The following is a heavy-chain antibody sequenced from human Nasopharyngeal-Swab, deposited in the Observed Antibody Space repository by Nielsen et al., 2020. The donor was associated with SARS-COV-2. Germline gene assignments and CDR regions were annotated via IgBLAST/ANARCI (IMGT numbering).Heavy chain of an antibody. J-gene: IGHJ6*02. CDR1: GFSLYTRGMC. CDR3: PREQPSGDYDYYGMDV. D-gene: IGHD1-1*01. CDR2: TDWDGDR. V-gene: IGHV2-70*11. Sequence: SGPTLVKPTETLTLTCTFSGFSLYTRGMCVSWIRQPPGKAPEWLARTDWDGDRYYNPSLKTRLTISRDIAKSQVVLTMTNMAPMDTATYYCPREQPSGDYDYYGMDVWGRGTTVTVSS.